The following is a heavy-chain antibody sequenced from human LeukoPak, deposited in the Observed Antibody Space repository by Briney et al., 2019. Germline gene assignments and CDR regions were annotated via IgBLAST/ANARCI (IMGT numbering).Heavy chain of an antibody. CDR1: GFTFSSYA. D-gene: IGHD6-6*01. Sequence: GKSLRLSCAASGFTFSSYAMYWVRQAPGKGLEWVGLISYEGSNKYYADSVEGRFNISRDNSKNTMYLHMDSLRTEDTAVYFCARVPVSYTSSPRQLDHWGQGTLVTVSS. CDR2: ISYEGSNK. V-gene: IGHV3-30-3*01. CDR3: ARVPVSYTSSPRQLDH. J-gene: IGHJ4*02.